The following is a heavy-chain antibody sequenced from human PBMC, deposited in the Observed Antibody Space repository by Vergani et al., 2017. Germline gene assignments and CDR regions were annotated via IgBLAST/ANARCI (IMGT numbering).Heavy chain of an antibody. CDR2: IYPGDSDT. V-gene: IGHV5-51*01. CDR3: ARHESAYGGLNYYYYYMDV. Sequence: EVQLVQSGAEVKKPGESLTISCKGSGYSFTSYWIGWVRQITGKGLEWMGIIYPGDSDTRYSPSFQGQVTISSDKSISTAYLKWSSLKASDTAMYYCARHESAYGGLNYYYYYMDVWGKGTTVTVSS. J-gene: IGHJ6*03. D-gene: IGHD4-23*01. CDR1: GYSFTSYW.